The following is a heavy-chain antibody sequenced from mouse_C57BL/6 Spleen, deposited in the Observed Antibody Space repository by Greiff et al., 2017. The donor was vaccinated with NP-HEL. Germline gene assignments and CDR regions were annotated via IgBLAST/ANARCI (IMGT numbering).Heavy chain of an antibody. Sequence: EVMLVESGGGLVKPGGSLKLSCAASGFTFSDYGMHWVRQAPEKGLEWVAYISSGSSTIYYADTVKGRFTISRDNAKNTLFLQMTSLRSEDTAMYYCARRSTEYAKCSLDDWGKGTTVTVAS. CDR3: ARRSTEYAKCSLDD. CDR1: GFTFSDYG. V-gene: IGHV5-17*01. D-gene: IGHD2-1*01. J-gene: IGHJ1*03. CDR2: ISSGSSTI.